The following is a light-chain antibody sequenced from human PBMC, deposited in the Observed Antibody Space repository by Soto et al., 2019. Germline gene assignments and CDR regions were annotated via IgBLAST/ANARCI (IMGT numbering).Light chain of an antibody. CDR2: EVN. J-gene: IGLJ1*01. V-gene: IGLV2-18*01. Sequence: QFVLTQPPSVSGSPGQSVTISCTGTSSDVGSYNRLSWYQQPPGTAPKLIMYEVNTRPSGVPDRFSGSKSGSTASLTISGLQAEDEADYYCSLYISGSTYVFGTGTKV. CDR3: SLYISGSTYV. CDR1: SSDVGSYNR.